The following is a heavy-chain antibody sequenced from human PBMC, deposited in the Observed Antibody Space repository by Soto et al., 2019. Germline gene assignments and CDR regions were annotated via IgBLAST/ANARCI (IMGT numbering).Heavy chain of an antibody. D-gene: IGHD4-4*01. V-gene: IGHV3-74*01. Sequence: EVQLVESGGGLVQPGGSLRLSCAASGLPFGDNWMHWVRQAPGKGLVWVSRISNDGSDTTYADSVRGRFTVSRDNAKNTLYLQMNSLRDEDTAVYYCARDSYSSATHWGQGTLVTVSS. CDR3: ARDSYSSATH. J-gene: IGHJ4*02. CDR1: GLPFGDNW. CDR2: ISNDGSDT.